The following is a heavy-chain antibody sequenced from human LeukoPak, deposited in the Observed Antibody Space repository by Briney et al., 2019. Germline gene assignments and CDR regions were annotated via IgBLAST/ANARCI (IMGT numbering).Heavy chain of an antibody. CDR2: ISHSGGTT. D-gene: IGHD2-15*01. V-gene: IGHV3-23*01. CDR3: AKSQLRYCSGGSCFDAFDI. J-gene: IGHJ3*02. Sequence: GGSLRLSCAASGFPFSSYAMSWVRQAPGKGLEWVSAISHSGGTTYYADSVKGRFTISRDNSKNTLYLRMHSLRAEDTALYYCAKSQLRYCSGGSCFDAFDIWGQGTMVTVSS. CDR1: GFPFSSYA.